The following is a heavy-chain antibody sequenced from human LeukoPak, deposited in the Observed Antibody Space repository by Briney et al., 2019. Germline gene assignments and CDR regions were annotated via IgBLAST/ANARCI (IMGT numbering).Heavy chain of an antibody. CDR2: ISGSGGST. CDR1: GFTFSSYA. CDR3: AKDEEWPTPFDYGMDV. J-gene: IGHJ6*02. Sequence: PGGSLRLSCAASGFTFSSYAMSWVRQAPGKGLEWVSAISGSGGSTYYADSVKGRFTISRDNSKNTLYLQMNSLRAEDTAVYYCAKDEEWPTPFDYGMDVWGQGTTVTVSS. V-gene: IGHV3-23*01. D-gene: IGHD3-3*01.